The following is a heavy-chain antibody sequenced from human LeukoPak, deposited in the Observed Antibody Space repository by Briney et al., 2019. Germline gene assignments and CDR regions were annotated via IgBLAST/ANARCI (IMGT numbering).Heavy chain of an antibody. CDR2: IIPIFGTA. CDR1: GGTFSSYA. CDR3: ARVRLYPITGTTSHWFDP. J-gene: IGHJ5*02. Sequence: SVTVSCKASGGTFSSYAISWVRQAPGQGLEWMGGIIPIFGTANYAQKFQGRVTITTDESTSTAYMELSSLRSEDTAVYYCARVRLYPITGTTSHWFDPWGQGTLVTVSS. V-gene: IGHV1-69*05. D-gene: IGHD1-7*01.